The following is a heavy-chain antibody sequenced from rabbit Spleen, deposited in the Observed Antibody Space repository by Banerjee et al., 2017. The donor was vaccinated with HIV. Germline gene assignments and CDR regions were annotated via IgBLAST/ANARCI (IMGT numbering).Heavy chain of an antibody. CDR1: EFDFSSNA. J-gene: IGHJ4*01. V-gene: IGHV1S40*01. CDR3: ARDLAGVIGWNFSL. Sequence: QSLEESGGDLVKPGASLTLTCTASEFDFSSNAMCWVRQAPGKGLEWIACIYGGGIGVKFYATWAKGRFTISKTSSTSVTLQMTNLTVADTATYFCARDLAGVIGWNFSLWGQGTLVTVS. CDR2: IYGGGIGVK. D-gene: IGHD4-1*01.